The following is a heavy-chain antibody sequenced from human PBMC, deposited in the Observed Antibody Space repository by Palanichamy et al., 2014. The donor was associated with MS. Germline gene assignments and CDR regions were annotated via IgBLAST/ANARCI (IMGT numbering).Heavy chain of an antibody. V-gene: IGHV4-4*07. Sequence: GPGLVKPSETLSLTCIVSGDSISRNYWSWIRQSAGKRLEWIGRISASGRTYYNPSLKSRVTMSIDTSENQFSLKLDSVTDADTAVFYCARDDTTSLDYWGQGTLVTVSS. CDR3: ARDDTTSLDY. CDR2: ISASGRT. J-gene: IGHJ4*02. D-gene: IGHD4-17*01. CDR1: GDSISRNY.